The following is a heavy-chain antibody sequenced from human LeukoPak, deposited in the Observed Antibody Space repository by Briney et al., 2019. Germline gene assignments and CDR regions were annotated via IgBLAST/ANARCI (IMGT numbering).Heavy chain of an antibody. V-gene: IGHV1-24*01. Sequence: GASVKVSCKVSGYTLTELSMHWVRQAPGKGLEWMGGFDPEDGETIYAQKFQGRVTMTEDTSTDTAYMELSSLRSEDTAVYYCATRQGGSSAFDIWGQGTMVTVSS. CDR2: FDPEDGET. CDR3: ATRQGGSSAFDI. CDR1: GYTLTELS. D-gene: IGHD1-1*01. J-gene: IGHJ3*02.